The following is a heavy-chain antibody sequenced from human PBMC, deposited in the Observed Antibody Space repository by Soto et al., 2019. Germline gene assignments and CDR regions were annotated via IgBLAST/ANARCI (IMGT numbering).Heavy chain of an antibody. CDR1: GGSIISHL. CDR3: AREGPLSGDAFDI. J-gene: IGHJ3*02. D-gene: IGHD3-16*01. CDR2: VSHSGST. V-gene: IGHV4-59*11. Sequence: SETLSLTCTVSGGSIISHLWSWIRQPPGKGLEWIGYVSHSGSTTHNPSLKSRVTISLDTFKNQVSLQLRSVTAADTAVYYCAREGPLSGDAFDIWGRGTKVTVSS.